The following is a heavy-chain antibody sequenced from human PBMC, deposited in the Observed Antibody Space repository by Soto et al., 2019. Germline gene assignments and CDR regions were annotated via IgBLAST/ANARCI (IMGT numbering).Heavy chain of an antibody. J-gene: IGHJ4*02. V-gene: IGHV1-3*04. CDR2: INTGKSNT. CDR1: GYTFTTYA. D-gene: IGHD2-21*02. Sequence: ASVKVSCKASGYTFTTYAIHWVRLAPGQTLEWMGWINTGKSNTKYSQKFQGRVTITSDTSATTAYMDLINLTFDDTAIYYCVRGPSGDARGYLDYWGQGSLVTVSS. CDR3: VRGPSGDARGYLDY.